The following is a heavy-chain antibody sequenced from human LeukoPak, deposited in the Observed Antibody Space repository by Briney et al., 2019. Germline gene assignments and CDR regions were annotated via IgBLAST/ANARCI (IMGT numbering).Heavy chain of an antibody. Sequence: ASVKVSCKASGYTFTSYGISWVRQAPGQGLEWMGWISAYTGNTNYAQKLQGRVTMTTDTSTSTAYMELRSLRSDDTAVYYCAASYSSGWYGSQFSYYYYYMDVWGKGTTVTVSS. CDR2: ISAYTGNT. J-gene: IGHJ6*03. V-gene: IGHV1-18*01. CDR3: AASYSSGWYGSQFSYYYYYMDV. CDR1: GYTFTSYG. D-gene: IGHD6-19*01.